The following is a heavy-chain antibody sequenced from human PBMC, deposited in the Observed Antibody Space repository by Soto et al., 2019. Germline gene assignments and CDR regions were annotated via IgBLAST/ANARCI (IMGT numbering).Heavy chain of an antibody. CDR3: AGAQGSGSVVEYSSSSVWGYFQH. CDR1: GFTVSSNY. V-gene: IGHV3-66*01. Sequence: EVQLVESGGGLVQPGGSLRLSCAASGFTVSSNYMSWVRQAPGKGLEWVSVIYSGGSTYYADSVKGRFTIPRDNSKNTLYLQMNSLRAEDTAVYYCAGAQGSGSVVEYSSSSVWGYFQHWGQGTLVTVSS. D-gene: IGHD6-6*01. J-gene: IGHJ1*01. CDR2: IYSGGST.